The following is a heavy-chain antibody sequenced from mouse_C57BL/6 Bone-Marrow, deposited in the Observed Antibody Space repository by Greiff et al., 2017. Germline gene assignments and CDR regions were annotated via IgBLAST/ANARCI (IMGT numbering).Heavy chain of an antibody. CDR3: ARNPLLRDFDY. CDR1: GYTFTSYW. D-gene: IGHD1-1*01. CDR2: IDPNSGGT. J-gene: IGHJ2*01. Sequence: QVQLKQPGAELVKPGASVKLSCKASGYTFTSYWMHWVKQRPGRGLEWIGRIDPNSGGTKYNEKFKSKATLTVDKPSSTAYMQLSSLTSEDSAVYYCARNPLLRDFDYWGQGTTLTVSS. V-gene: IGHV1-72*01.